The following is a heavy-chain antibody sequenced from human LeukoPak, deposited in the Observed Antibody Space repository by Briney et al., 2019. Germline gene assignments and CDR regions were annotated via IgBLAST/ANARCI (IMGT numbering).Heavy chain of an antibody. CDR2: IGGWSSPT. CDR3: ARDGECSGGTCYHDY. V-gene: IGHV3-48*04. Sequence: GGSLRLSCATSGFSFSSYDMNWVRQAPGKGLEWVSYIGGWSSPTDYADFVKGRFTISRDNAMNSLYLQMNSLRAEDTAMYYCARDGECSGGTCYHDYWGQGTLVTVSS. J-gene: IGHJ4*02. D-gene: IGHD2-15*01. CDR1: GFSFSSYD.